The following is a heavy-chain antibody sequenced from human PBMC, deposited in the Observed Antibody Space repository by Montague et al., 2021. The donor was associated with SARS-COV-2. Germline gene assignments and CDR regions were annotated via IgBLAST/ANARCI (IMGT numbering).Heavy chain of an antibody. CDR1: GGSLSGFQ. Sequence: SETLSLTRALYGGSLSGFQWSWIRQSPGKGLEWIGEINQGGSTNYNASLKSRLTMSLDTSKNQVSLKLSSVTVADTAVYYCATSSSRSYYVGLDYWGQGTLVTVTS. V-gene: IGHV4-34*01. CDR2: INQGGST. D-gene: IGHD3-10*01. J-gene: IGHJ4*02. CDR3: ATSSSRSYYVGLDY.